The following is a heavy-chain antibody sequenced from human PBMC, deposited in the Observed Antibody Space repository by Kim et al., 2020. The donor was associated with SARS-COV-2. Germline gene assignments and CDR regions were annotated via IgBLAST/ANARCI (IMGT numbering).Heavy chain of an antibody. D-gene: IGHD3-3*01. J-gene: IGHJ4*02. V-gene: IGHV3-23*01. CDR3: AKTEGGYDFWSGYYYYFDY. Sequence: GRFTIARDNSKNTLYLQMNSLRAEDTAVYYCAKTEGGYDFWSGYYYYFDYWGQGTLVTVSS.